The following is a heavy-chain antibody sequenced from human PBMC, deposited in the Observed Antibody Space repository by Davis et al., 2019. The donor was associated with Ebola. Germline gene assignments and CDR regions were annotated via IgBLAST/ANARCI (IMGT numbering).Heavy chain of an antibody. Sequence: GGSLRLSCAASGFTFSSYGMHWVRQAPGKGLEWVAVISYDGSNKYYADSVKGRFTISRDNSKNTLYLQMNSLRAEDTAVYYCARDPTIYSNYVWFDPWGQGTLVTVSS. CDR1: GFTFSSYG. D-gene: IGHD4-11*01. CDR3: ARDPTIYSNYVWFDP. CDR2: ISYDGSNK. J-gene: IGHJ5*02. V-gene: IGHV3-30*03.